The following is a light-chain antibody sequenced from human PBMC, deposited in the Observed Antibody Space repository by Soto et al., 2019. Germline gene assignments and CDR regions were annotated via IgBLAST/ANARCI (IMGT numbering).Light chain of an antibody. J-gene: IGLJ1*01. CDR2: DVS. CDR3: SSYTSSSTLV. V-gene: IGLV2-14*01. Sequence: QSVLTQPAPVSGSPGQSITISCTGTSSDVGGYNYVSWYQQHPGKAPKLMIYDVSNRPSGVSNRFSDSKSGNTASLTISGLQAEDEADYYCSSYTSSSTLVFGTGTKVTVL. CDR1: SSDVGGYNY.